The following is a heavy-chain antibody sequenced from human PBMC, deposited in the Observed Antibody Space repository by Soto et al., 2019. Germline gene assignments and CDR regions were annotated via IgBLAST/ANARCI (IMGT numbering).Heavy chain of an antibody. CDR1: GYTFTSYA. Sequence: ASVKVSCRASGYTFTSYAMHWVRQAPGQRLEWMGWINAGNGNTKYSQKFQGRVTITRDTSASTAYMELSSLRSEDTAVYYCARQFTVTTYDPWGQGTLVTVSS. CDR2: INAGNGNT. V-gene: IGHV1-3*01. J-gene: IGHJ5*02. CDR3: ARQFTVTTYDP. D-gene: IGHD4-4*01.